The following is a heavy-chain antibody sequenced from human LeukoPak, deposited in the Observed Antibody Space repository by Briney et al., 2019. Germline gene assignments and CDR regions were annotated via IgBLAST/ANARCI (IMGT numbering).Heavy chain of an antibody. V-gene: IGHV1-8*01. Sequence: GASVTVSCKASGYTFTSSDINGVRQATGQGLEWMGWMNPNSGNTGYAQKFQGRVTMTRNTSISTAYMELSSLRSEDTAMYYCASALKRGSAGTLIDHWGQGTLVTVSS. CDR1: GYTFTSSD. J-gene: IGHJ4*02. CDR2: MNPNSGNT. D-gene: IGHD6-13*01. CDR3: ASALKRGSAGTLIDH.